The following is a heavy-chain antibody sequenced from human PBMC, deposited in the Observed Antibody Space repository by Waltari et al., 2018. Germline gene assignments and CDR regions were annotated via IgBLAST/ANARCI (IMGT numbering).Heavy chain of an antibody. CDR3: ARDEGVLDYGDG. CDR1: GYTFPSYA. J-gene: IGHJ4*02. Sequence: QVQLVQSGAEVKKPGASVKVSCKVSGYTFPSYALHWVRQAPGQRPSWMGCINAGNGKTKNSRKCQGRATITRETSASTAYMELSSRRSEDTGVYYWARDEGVLDYGDGWGQGTLVTVSS. V-gene: IGHV1-3*01. CDR2: INAGNGKT. D-gene: IGHD6-13*01.